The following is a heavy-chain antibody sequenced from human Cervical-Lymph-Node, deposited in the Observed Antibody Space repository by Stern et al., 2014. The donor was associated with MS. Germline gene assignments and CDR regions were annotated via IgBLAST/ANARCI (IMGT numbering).Heavy chain of an antibody. J-gene: IGHJ5*02. CDR3: ARPYPGYCSGGSCYKSSNWFDP. Sequence: QVQLVQSGAEVKKPGASVKVSCKASGYTFTSYGISWVRQAPGQGLEWMGWISAYNGNTNYAQKLQGRVTMTTDTSTSTAYMELRSLRSDDTAVYYCARPYPGYCSGGSCYKSSNWFDPWGQGTLVTVSS. CDR1: GYTFTSYG. D-gene: IGHD2-15*01. V-gene: IGHV1-18*01. CDR2: ISAYNGNT.